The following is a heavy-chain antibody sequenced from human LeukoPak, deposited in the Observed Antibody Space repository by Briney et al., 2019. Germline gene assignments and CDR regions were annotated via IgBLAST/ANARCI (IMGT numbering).Heavy chain of an antibody. CDR3: AREDRTLLWFGELNWFDP. CDR2: INHSGST. CDR1: GGSFSGYY. Sequence: PSETLSLTCAVYGGSFSGYYWSWIRQPPGKGLEWIGEINHSGSTNYNPSLKSRVTISVDTSKNQFSLKLSSVTAADTAVYYCAREDRTLLWFGELNWFDPWGQGTLVTVSS. J-gene: IGHJ5*02. V-gene: IGHV4-34*01. D-gene: IGHD3-10*01.